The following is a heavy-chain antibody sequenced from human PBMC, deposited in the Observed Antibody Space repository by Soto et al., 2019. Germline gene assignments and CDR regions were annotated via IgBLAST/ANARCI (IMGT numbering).Heavy chain of an antibody. CDR2: IYYSGST. V-gene: IGHV4-39*01. CDR3: ASPDVATIRGGRYYFDY. J-gene: IGHJ4*02. D-gene: IGHD5-12*01. Sequence: SETLSLTCTVSGGSISSSSYYWGWIRQPPGKGLEWIGSIYYSGSTYYNPSLKSRVTISVDTSKNQFSLKLSSVTAADTAVYYCASPDVATIRGGRYYFDYWGQGTLVTVS. CDR1: GGSISSSSYY.